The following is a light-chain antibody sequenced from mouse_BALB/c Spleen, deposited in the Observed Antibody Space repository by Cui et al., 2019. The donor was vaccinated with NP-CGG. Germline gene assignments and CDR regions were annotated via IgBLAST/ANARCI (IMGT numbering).Light chain of an antibody. J-gene: IGKJ1*01. CDR2: YAS. V-gene: IGKV6-32*01. CDR3: QQDYSSPWT. CDR1: QSVSND. Sequence: SIVMTQTLTFLLVSAGDRVTITCKASQSVSNDLAWYQQKPGQSPKLLIYYASNRYTGVPDRFTGSGYGTDFTFTISTVQAEDLAVYFCQQDYSSPWTFGGGTKLEIK.